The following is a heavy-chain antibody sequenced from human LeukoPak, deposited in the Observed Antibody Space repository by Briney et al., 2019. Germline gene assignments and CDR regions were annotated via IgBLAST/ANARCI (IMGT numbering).Heavy chain of an antibody. D-gene: IGHD2-15*01. V-gene: IGHV3-23*01. J-gene: IGHJ5*02. CDR1: GFTFSSYA. CDR3: AKEPQNCGGGSCTPDIARGYSWFDP. Sequence: PGGTLRLSCAASGFTFSSYAMSWVRQASGKGLEWVSVISGSGSKTYYADSVKGRFTISRDNSKNTLYLQMNSLRAEDTAVYYYAKEPQNCGGGSCTPDIARGYSWFDPCGQGTLVTVSS. CDR2: ISGSGSKT.